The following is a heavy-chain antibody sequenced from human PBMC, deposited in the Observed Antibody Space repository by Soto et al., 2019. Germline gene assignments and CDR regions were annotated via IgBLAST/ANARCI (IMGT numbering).Heavy chain of an antibody. CDR2: IVVGSGNT. Sequence: SVKVSCKASGFTFTSSAVQWVRQARGQRLEWIGWIVVGSGNTNYAQKFQERVTITRDMSTSTAYMELSSLRSEDTAVYYCAAGVGYSDAFDIWGQGTMVTVSS. CDR3: AAGVGYSDAFDI. D-gene: IGHD5-18*01. J-gene: IGHJ3*02. CDR1: GFTFTSSA. V-gene: IGHV1-58*01.